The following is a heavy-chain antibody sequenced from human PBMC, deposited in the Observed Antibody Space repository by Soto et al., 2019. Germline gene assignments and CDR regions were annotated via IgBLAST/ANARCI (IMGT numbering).Heavy chain of an antibody. CDR3: ARDAIVVVKVPGY. J-gene: IGHJ1*01. Sequence: ASVMVYSKASCYTFPNYGIIWVLQAPGQGLELMGWISSYNGNTNYAQKLQGRVTMTTDTSTSTAYMELRRLRSDGTAVYYCARDAIVVVKVPGYWGQGPLVTV. CDR1: CYTFPNYG. V-gene: IGHV1-18*04. CDR2: ISSYNGNT. D-gene: IGHD3-22*01.